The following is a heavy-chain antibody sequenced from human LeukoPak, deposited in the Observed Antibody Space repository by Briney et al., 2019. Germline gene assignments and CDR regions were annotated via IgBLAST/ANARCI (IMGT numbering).Heavy chain of an antibody. D-gene: IGHD6-13*01. J-gene: IGHJ4*02. CDR2: MNPDNGNT. CDR3: ARGPRESSSSDY. CDR1: GYRFTNFG. V-gene: IGHV1-8*01. Sequence: ASVKISCKTSGYRFTNFGINWVRQAPGQGLEWMGWMNPDNGNTGYAQKFQGRVSMSGDTSISTAFMVLSSLGSDDTAVYFCARGPRESSSSDYWGQGTLVSVSS.